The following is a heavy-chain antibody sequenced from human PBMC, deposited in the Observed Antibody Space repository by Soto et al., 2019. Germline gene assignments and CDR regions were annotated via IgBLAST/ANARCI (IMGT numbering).Heavy chain of an antibody. Sequence: SETLSLTCTVSGGSISSGDYYWSWIRQHPGKGLEWIGYIYYSGSTYYNPSLKSRVTISVDTSKNQFSLKLSSVTAADTAVYYCARDRVVRTGPIPTYYFDYWGQGTLVTVSS. CDR3: ARDRVVRTGPIPTYYFDY. D-gene: IGHD2-15*01. CDR2: IYYSGST. V-gene: IGHV4-31*03. J-gene: IGHJ4*02. CDR1: GGSISSGDYY.